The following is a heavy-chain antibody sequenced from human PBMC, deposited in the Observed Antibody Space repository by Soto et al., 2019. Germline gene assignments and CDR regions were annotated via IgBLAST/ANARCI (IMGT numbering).Heavy chain of an antibody. CDR3: ARGSYYYGMDV. Sequence: TSETLSLTCTVSGGSISSGDYYWSWIRQPPGKGLEWIGYIYYSGSTYYNPSLKSRVTISVDTSKNQFSLKLSSVTAADAAVYYCARGSYYYGMDVWGQGTTVTVSS. V-gene: IGHV4-30-4*01. CDR1: GGSISSGDYY. J-gene: IGHJ6*02. CDR2: IYYSGST.